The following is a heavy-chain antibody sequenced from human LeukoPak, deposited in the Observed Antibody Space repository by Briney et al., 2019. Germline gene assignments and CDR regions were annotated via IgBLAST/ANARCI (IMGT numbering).Heavy chain of an antibody. CDR2: IYYSGST. V-gene: IGHV4-30-4*01. CDR3: ARGHYYDSSGQLDY. D-gene: IGHD3-22*01. Sequence: SQTLSLTCTVSGGSISSGDYYWSWIRQPPGKGPEWIGYIYYSGSTYYNPSLKSRVTISVDTSKNQFSLKLSSVTAADTAVYYCARGHYYDSSGQLDYWGQGTLVTVSS. J-gene: IGHJ4*02. CDR1: GGSISSGDYY.